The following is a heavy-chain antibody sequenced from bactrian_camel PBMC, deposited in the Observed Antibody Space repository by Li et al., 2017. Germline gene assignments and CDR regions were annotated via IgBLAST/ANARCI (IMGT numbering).Heavy chain of an antibody. D-gene: IGHD1*01. CDR3: ARKLAAANYLQLSVRDFDV. CDR2: IDSDGRP. J-gene: IGHJ6*01. Sequence: HVQLVESGGGSVQAGGSRRLSCTSNVYTSGFWCMAWFRHGRGKQGEGVATIDSDGRPTYADSVKGRFTISRDNAENTLYLQLNGLKTEDTALYYCARKLAAANYLQLSVRDFDVRGQGTQVTVS. CDR1: VYTSGFWC. V-gene: IGHV3S1*01.